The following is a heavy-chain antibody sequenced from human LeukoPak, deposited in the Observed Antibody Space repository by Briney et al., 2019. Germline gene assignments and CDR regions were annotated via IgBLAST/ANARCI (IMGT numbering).Heavy chain of an antibody. Sequence: PGGSLRLSCTGYGFIFGDHAMSWFRQAPGKGLEWVVFIRSRAYGGTTEYAASVKGRFTISRDDSKGIAYLEMNSPETEDTALYYCARGPILLWIHNGMDVWGQGTTVTVSS. CDR2: IRSRAYGGTT. J-gene: IGHJ6*02. CDR1: GFIFGDHA. V-gene: IGHV3-49*03. CDR3: ARGPILLWIHNGMDV. D-gene: IGHD5-18*01.